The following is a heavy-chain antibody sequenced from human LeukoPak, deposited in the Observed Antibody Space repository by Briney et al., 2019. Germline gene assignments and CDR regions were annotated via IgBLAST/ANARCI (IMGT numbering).Heavy chain of an antibody. CDR2: ISGSGDRT. CDR3: AKDRDFYSNIGAFDI. Sequence: GGSLRLSCAASGFTFSSSAMSWVRQAPGKGLEWVSTISGSGDRTYYADSVKGRFTISRDNSKNTLFLHMNSLRAEDTAVYYCAKDRDFYSNIGAFDIWGQGTMVTVSS. J-gene: IGHJ3*02. D-gene: IGHD6-13*01. V-gene: IGHV3-23*01. CDR1: GFTFSSSA.